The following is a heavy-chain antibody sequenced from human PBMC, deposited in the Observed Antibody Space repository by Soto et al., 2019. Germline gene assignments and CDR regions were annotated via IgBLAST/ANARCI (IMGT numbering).Heavy chain of an antibody. J-gene: IGHJ4*02. CDR2: ISGSGGST. Sequence: EVQLLESGGGLVQPGGSLRLSCAASGFTFSSYAMSWVRQAPGKGLEWVSAISGSGGSTYYADSVKGRFTISRDNSKNTLYLQMNSLRAEDTAVYYCEKEKWDYGSSGYYHDYWGQGTLVTVSS. CDR1: GFTFSSYA. V-gene: IGHV3-23*01. D-gene: IGHD3-22*01. CDR3: EKEKWDYGSSGYYHDY.